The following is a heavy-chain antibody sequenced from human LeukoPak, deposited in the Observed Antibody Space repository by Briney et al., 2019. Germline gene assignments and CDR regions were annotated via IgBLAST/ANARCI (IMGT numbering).Heavy chain of an antibody. CDR3: ARVKLGSDY. CDR2: ISSSGSTI. Sequence: PGGSLRLSCAASGFTFSSYSMNWVRQAPGNGLEWVSYISSSGSTIYYADSVKGRFTISRDNAKNSLYLQMNSLRAEDTAVYYCARVKLGSDYWGQGTLVTVSS. V-gene: IGHV3-48*04. D-gene: IGHD7-27*01. CDR1: GFTFSSYS. J-gene: IGHJ4*02.